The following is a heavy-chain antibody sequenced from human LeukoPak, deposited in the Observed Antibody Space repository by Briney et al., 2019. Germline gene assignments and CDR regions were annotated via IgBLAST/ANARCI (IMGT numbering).Heavy chain of an antibody. D-gene: IGHD2-15*01. Sequence: GRSLRLSCAASGFTFSSYWMTWVRQAPGKGLEWVANIKQDGSEKYYVDSVKGRFTISRDNPKNSLYLQMNSLRAADTAVYCCARVISGYCSGDDCWGTFDIWGQGTMVTVSS. CDR3: ARVISGYCSGDDCWGTFDI. J-gene: IGHJ3*02. V-gene: IGHV3-7*03. CDR2: IKQDGSEK. CDR1: GFTFSSYW.